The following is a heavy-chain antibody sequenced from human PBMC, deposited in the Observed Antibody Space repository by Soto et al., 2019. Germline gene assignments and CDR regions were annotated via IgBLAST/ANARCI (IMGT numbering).Heavy chain of an antibody. CDR2: ISAYNTNT. Sequence: QVQLVQSGAEVKKPGASVKVSCKTSGYTFTSYHISWVRQAPGQGLEWMGWISAYNTNTNYAQKLQGRVTMTTDTLTSTAYMELRSLRSDVTAVYYCARDTPPTDHWGQGTLVTVSS. CDR3: ARDTPPTDH. CDR1: GYTFTSYH. V-gene: IGHV1-18*01. J-gene: IGHJ5*02.